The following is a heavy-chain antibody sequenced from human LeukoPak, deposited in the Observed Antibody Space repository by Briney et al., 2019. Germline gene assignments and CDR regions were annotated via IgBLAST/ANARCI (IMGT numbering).Heavy chain of an antibody. J-gene: IGHJ4*02. D-gene: IGHD3-22*01. Sequence: ASVKVSCKASGGTFSSYGISWVRQAPGQGLEWMRGIIPIFGTPDYAQKFQDRVTITADEDTSTAYMEVNSLTSDDTAIYYCARVSYDSRGYDYWGQGTLVTVSS. V-gene: IGHV1-69*13. CDR3: ARVSYDSRGYDY. CDR2: IIPIFGTP. CDR1: GGTFSSYG.